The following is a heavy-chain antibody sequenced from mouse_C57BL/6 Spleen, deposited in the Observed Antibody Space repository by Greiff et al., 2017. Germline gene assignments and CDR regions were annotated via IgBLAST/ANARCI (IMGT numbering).Heavy chain of an antibody. Sequence: VHVKQSGTVLARPGASVKMSCKTSGYTFTSYWMHWVKQRPGQGLEWIGAIYPGNSDTSYNQKFKGKAKLTAVTSASTAYMELSSLTNEDSAVYYCTIITTPSYYAMDYWGQGTSVTVSS. V-gene: IGHV1-5*01. CDR1: GYTFTSYW. J-gene: IGHJ4*01. CDR3: TIITTPSYYAMDY. CDR2: IYPGNSDT. D-gene: IGHD1-1*01.